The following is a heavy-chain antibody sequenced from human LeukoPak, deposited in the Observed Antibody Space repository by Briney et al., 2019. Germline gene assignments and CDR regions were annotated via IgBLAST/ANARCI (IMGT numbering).Heavy chain of an antibody. V-gene: IGHV4-30-4*01. CDR1: GGSIGSGDYY. CDR2: IYYSGST. D-gene: IGHD3-22*01. Sequence: SETLSLTCTVSGGSIGSGDYYWSWIRQPPGKGLEWIGYIYYSGSTYYNPSPKSRVTISVDTSKNQFSLKLSSVTAADTAVYYCARDVDSSGYSPPSYFDYWGQGTLVTVSS. CDR3: ARDVDSSGYSPPSYFDY. J-gene: IGHJ4*02.